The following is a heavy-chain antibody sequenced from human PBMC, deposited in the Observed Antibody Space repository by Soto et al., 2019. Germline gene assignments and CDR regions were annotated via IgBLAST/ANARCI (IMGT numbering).Heavy chain of an antibody. D-gene: IGHD1-1*01. CDR3: ARHYGVELGTIRGHFDY. CDR1: GSSLSDYW. Sequence: PAETLKISCAAFGSSLSDYWFAWVRTTPERGLECMGIIYPANSDTIYNPSFQDQVTISADKSSNTAYLQWSSLKASDTAIYYCARHYGVELGTIRGHFDYWGQGTMVTVSS. J-gene: IGHJ4*02. V-gene: IGHV5-51*01. CDR2: IYPANSDT.